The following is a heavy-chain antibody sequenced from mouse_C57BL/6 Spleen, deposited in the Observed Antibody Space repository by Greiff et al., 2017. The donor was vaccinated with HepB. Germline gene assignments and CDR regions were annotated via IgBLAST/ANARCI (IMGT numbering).Heavy chain of an antibody. Sequence: QVQLQQPGAELVRPGSSVKLSCKASGYTFTSYWMHWVKQRPIQGLEWIGNIDPSDSETHYNQKFKDKATLTVDKSSSTAYMPLGSLTSEDSAVYYCARGGLSPFDDWGQGTTRTVSS. V-gene: IGHV1-52*01. J-gene: IGHJ2*01. CDR1: GYTFTSYW. D-gene: IGHD1-1*02. CDR3: ARGGLSPFDD. CDR2: IDPSDSET.